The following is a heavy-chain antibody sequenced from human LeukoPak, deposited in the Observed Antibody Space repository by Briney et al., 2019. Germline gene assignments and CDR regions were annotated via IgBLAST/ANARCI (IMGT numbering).Heavy chain of an antibody. CDR1: GLTFSNYN. J-gene: IGHJ4*02. V-gene: IGHV3-33*01. D-gene: IGHD3-22*01. CDR2: IWHDGNYK. CDR3: ARDSDYYDSSAYSFRGGLHYDF. Sequence: GGSLTLSCVASGLTFSNYNMHWVRQAPGKGLEWVAVIWHDGNYKYYVDSVKGRFTISRDNSKNTVYLQMNSLGAEDTAAYLCARDSDYYDSSAYSFRGGLHYDFWGRGTLVTVSS.